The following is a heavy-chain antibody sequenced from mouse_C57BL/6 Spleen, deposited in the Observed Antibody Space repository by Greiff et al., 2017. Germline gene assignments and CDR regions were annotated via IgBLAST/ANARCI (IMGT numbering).Heavy chain of an antibody. CDR3: ARPFYYGSSYDAMDY. D-gene: IGHD1-1*01. J-gene: IGHJ4*01. CDR2: IYPGDGDT. Sequence: VQVVESGPELVKPGASVKISCKASGYAFSSSWMNWVKQRPGKGLEWIGRIYPGDGDTNYNGKFKGKATLTADKSSSTAYMQLSSLTSEDSAVYFCARPFYYGSSYDAMDYWGQGTSVTVSS. CDR1: GYAFSSSW. V-gene: IGHV1-82*01.